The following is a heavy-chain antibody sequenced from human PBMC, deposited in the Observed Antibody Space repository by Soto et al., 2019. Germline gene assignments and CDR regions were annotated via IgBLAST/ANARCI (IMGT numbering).Heavy chain of an antibody. CDR3: VIAQGLRFRFDY. D-gene: IGHD2-21*02. V-gene: IGHV5-51*03. CDR1: GYSFSSHW. Sequence: EVRLVQSGAEVKKPGESLKISCEASGYSFSSHWIGWVRQTPGKGPEWMGFIYVGDSETRYSPSFQGQITISVDKAITTAYLHWSSLKASDTANYYCVIAQGLRFRFDYWGQGTLVNVS. J-gene: IGHJ4*02. CDR2: IYVGDSET.